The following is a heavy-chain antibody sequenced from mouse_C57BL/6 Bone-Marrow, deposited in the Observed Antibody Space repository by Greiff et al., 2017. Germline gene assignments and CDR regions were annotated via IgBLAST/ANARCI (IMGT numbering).Heavy chain of an antibody. CDR1: GYSITSGYY. Sequence: DVHLVESGPGLVKPSQSLSLTCSVTGYSITSGYYWNWIRQFPGNKLEWMGYISYDGSNNYNPSLKNRIPITRDTSKNQFFLKLNSVTTEDTATYYCARVPGAMDYWGQGTSVTVSS. CDR2: ISYDGSN. CDR3: ARVPGAMDY. V-gene: IGHV3-6*01. J-gene: IGHJ4*01.